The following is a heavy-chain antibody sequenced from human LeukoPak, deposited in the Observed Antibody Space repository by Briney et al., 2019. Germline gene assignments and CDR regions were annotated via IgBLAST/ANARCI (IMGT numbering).Heavy chain of an antibody. CDR3: AREAPYYDILTGYYPIYYYYGMDV. V-gene: IGHV3-53*01. CDR2: IYSGGST. J-gene: IGHJ6*02. D-gene: IGHD3-9*01. Sequence: GGSLRLSCAASGFTFSSYSMTWVRQAPGKGLEWVSVIYSGGSTYYADSVKGRFTISRDNSKNTLYLQMNSLRAEDTAVYYCAREAPYYDILTGYYPIYYYYGMDVWGQGTTVTVSS. CDR1: GFTFSSYS.